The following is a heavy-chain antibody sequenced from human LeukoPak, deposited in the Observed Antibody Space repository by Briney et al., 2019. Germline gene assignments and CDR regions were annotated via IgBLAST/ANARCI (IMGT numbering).Heavy chain of an antibody. CDR3: VRGSTLHRGLKFWSLDH. Sequence: GGSLRLSCAASGFSFSDYTMNWVRQAPGKGLEWVSSIETSSDHIFYTNSVRGRFTIFTDNGKSSLYLQMNSLRVEDSALYYCVRGSTLHRGLKFWSLDHWGQGTLVTVSS. CDR1: GFSFSDYT. J-gene: IGHJ4*02. D-gene: IGHD3-10*01. CDR2: IETSSDHI. V-gene: IGHV3-21*01.